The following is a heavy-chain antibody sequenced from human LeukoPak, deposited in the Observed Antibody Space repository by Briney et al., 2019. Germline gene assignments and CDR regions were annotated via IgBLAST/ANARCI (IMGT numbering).Heavy chain of an antibody. Sequence: PGGSLRLSCAASGFTFRTYAMSWVRQAPGKGLEWVSTMSGSGASTNYADSVRGRFTISRDNSKNTLYQQMNSLRAEDTAIYYCARPSSGWYLFEYWGQGTLVTVSS. CDR2: MSGSGAST. CDR1: GFTFRTYA. D-gene: IGHD6-19*01. V-gene: IGHV3-23*01. CDR3: ARPSSGWYLFEY. J-gene: IGHJ4*02.